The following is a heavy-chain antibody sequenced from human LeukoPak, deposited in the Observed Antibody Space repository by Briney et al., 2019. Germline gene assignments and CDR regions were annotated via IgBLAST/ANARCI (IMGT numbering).Heavy chain of an antibody. CDR1: GGSISSGSYY. J-gene: IGHJ6*03. CDR2: IYTSGST. V-gene: IGHV4-61*02. Sequence: PSETLSLTCTVSGGSISSGSYYWSWIRQPAGKGLEWIGRIYTSGSTNYNPSLKSRVTMSVDTSKNQFSLKLSSVTAADTAVYYCARDGTDGFWSGLPGTYYYYYMDVWGKGTTVTVSS. D-gene: IGHD3-3*01. CDR3: ARDGTDGFWSGLPGTYYYYYMDV.